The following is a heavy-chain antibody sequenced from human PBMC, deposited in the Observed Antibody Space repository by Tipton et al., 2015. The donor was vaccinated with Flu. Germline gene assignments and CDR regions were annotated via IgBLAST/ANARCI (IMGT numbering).Heavy chain of an antibody. J-gene: IGHJ4*02. V-gene: IGHV4-38-2*02. CDR1: GNSIRSDDYY. Sequence: TLSLTCTVFGNSIRSDDYYWGWIRQPPGKGLEWIGNIFHSGNAYHNPSLKSRVTISVDKSKNQFSLKLTSVTTADAAVYYCARVRSGGWDLDYWGQGILVTVST. CDR2: IFHSGNA. CDR3: ARVRSGGWDLDY. D-gene: IGHD2-15*01.